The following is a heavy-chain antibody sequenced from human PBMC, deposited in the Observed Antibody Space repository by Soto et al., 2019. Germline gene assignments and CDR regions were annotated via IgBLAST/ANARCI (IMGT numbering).Heavy chain of an antibody. J-gene: IGHJ4*02. CDR1: GGSISSSRYY. V-gene: IGHV4-39*01. D-gene: IGHD3-16*01. Sequence: QLQLQESGPGLVKPSETLSLTCTVSGGSISSSRYYWGWIRQPPGKGLEWIGSIYYSGSTYYNPSLKSRVTISVDTSKNQFSLKLSSVTAADTAVYYCARQVDDYVWGTVDYWGQGTLVTVSS. CDR2: IYYSGST. CDR3: ARQVDDYVWGTVDY.